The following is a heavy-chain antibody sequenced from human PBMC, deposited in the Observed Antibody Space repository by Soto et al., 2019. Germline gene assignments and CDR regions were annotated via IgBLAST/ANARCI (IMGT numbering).Heavy chain of an antibody. CDR1: GGSIISRD. D-gene: IGHD1-26*01. J-gene: IGHJ4*02. Sequence: SETRSLSCTVSGGSIISRDWSLIRQPPGRGLEWIGYIYYSGSTNYNPSLKSRVIISVDTSKNQFSLKLSSVTAADTAVYYCARRYGATFAYWGQGTLVTVS. CDR3: ARRYGATFAY. V-gene: IGHV4-59*11. CDR2: IYYSGST.